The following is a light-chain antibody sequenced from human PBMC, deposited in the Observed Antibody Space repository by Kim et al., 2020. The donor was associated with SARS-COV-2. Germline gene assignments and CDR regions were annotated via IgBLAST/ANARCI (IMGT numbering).Light chain of an antibody. CDR2: AAS. CDR3: LQTNSFPLS. V-gene: IGKV1-12*01. CDR1: HDVSTW. Sequence: DIQMTQSPSSVSASVGDRVTITCRASHDVSTWLAWYQHKPGKAPKLLIYAASSLQSGAPPRFRGSGSGTDFTLTISSLLPEDFATYYCLQTNSFPLSFGGGTKVDIK. J-gene: IGKJ4*01.